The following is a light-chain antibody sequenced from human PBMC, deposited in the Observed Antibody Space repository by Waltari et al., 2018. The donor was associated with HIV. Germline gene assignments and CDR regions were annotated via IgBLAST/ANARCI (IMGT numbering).Light chain of an antibody. CDR2: RNN. Sequence: QSVLPQPPSASGTPGQRVTISCSGRSSNIGSTYLYWYQLLPGPAPKLLIYRNNQRPSGVPDRFSGSKSGTSASLAISGLRSEDEADYYCAAWDDSLSVVYVFGTGTKVTVL. CDR1: SSNIGSTY. J-gene: IGLJ1*01. V-gene: IGLV1-47*01. CDR3: AAWDDSLSVVYV.